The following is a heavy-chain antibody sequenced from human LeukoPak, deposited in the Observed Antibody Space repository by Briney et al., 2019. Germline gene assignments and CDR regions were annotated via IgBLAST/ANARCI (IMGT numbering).Heavy chain of an antibody. V-gene: IGHV4-61*01. CDR1: GGSLNSVNHH. D-gene: IGHD2-8*02. Sequence: SQTLSLTCTVSGGSLNSVNHHWTWIRQPPGKGLEWIGYIYHTGSTKFNPSLQSRVTISVDTSKNQFSLKLSSVTAADTGFYYCARDSRLVGSVGFDYWGQGTLITVSS. CDR3: ARDSRLVGSVGFDY. J-gene: IGHJ4*02. CDR2: IYHTGST.